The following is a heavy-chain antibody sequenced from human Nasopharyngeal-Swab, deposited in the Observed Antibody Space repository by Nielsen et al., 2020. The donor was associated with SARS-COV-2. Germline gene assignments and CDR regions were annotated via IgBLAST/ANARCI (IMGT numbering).Heavy chain of an antibody. CDR2: IYSGGST. CDR3: ARLSGSFHMDV. Sequence: VRQAPGKGLEWVSVIYSGGSTYYADSVKGRFTISRHNSKNTLHLQMNSLRAEDTAVYYCARLSGSFHMDVWGKGTTVTVSS. D-gene: IGHD3-10*01. V-gene: IGHV3-53*04. J-gene: IGHJ6*03.